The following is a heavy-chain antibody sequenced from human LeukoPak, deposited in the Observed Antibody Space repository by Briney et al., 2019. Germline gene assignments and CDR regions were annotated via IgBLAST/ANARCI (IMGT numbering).Heavy chain of an antibody. CDR2: INHSGST. CDR3: ARELGSSSTNYRAFDY. V-gene: IGHV4-34*01. Sequence: SETLSLTCAVYGGSFSGYYWSWIRQPPGKGLEWIGEINHSGSTNYNPSLKSRVTISVDTSKNQFSLNLSSVTAADTAVYYCARELGSSSTNYRAFDYWGQGTLVTVSS. J-gene: IGHJ4*02. D-gene: IGHD2-2*01. CDR1: GGSFSGYY.